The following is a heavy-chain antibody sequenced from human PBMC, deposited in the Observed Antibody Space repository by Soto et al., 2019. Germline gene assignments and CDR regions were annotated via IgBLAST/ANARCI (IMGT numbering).Heavy chain of an antibody. J-gene: IGHJ4*02. D-gene: IGHD2-15*01. CDR3: ARDLLIRDY. CDR1: GITFSDYW. CDR2: INQEGSDK. Sequence: GGSLRLSCVVSGITFSDYWMTWVRQAPGKGLEWVANINQEGSDKNYVDSVRGRFTISRDNTKNSLYLQMNSLRADDTAIYYCARDLLIRDYWGQGTLVTSPQ. V-gene: IGHV3-7*03.